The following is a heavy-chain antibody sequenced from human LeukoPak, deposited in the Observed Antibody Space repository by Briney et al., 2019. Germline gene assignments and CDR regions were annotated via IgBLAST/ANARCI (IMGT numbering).Heavy chain of an antibody. D-gene: IGHD2-21*02. Sequence: PGGSLRLSCAASGFTFSSYSMNWVRQAPGKGLEWVSYISSSSSTIYYADSMKGRFTISRDNAKNSLYLQMNSLRAEDTAVYYCARDMAPVVVTAVLYYWGQGTLVTVSS. J-gene: IGHJ4*02. CDR2: ISSSSSTI. CDR1: GFTFSSYS. V-gene: IGHV3-48*01. CDR3: ARDMAPVVVTAVLYY.